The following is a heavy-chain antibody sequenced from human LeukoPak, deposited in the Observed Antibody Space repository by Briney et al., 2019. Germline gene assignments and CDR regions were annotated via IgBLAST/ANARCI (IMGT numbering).Heavy chain of an antibody. CDR1: GFTLSTCG. J-gene: IGHJ5*02. D-gene: IGHD5-24*01. CDR2: ISHDGNSK. CDR3: AKDLYDNDWYNYFDP. Sequence: PGGSLRLSCAASGFTLSTCGMHWVRQAPGKGLEWVAMISHDGNSKQYADFAKGRFTISRDNSKNTLYLEMSSLRTEDTAVYHCAKDLYDNDWYNYFDPWGQGALVTVSS. V-gene: IGHV3-30*18.